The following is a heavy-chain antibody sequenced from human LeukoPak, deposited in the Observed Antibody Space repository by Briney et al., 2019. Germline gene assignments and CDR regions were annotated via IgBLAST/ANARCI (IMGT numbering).Heavy chain of an antibody. CDR3: ARGGSGSGWSPY. D-gene: IGHD6-19*01. J-gene: IGHJ4*02. V-gene: IGHV3-74*01. CDR1: GFSFSDYW. Sequence: PGGSLRLSCAASGFSFSDYWMHWVRQAPGKGLVWVSRINSGGSNTNYADSVKGRFSISRDNAKNTLYLQMNGLRDEDTAVYYCARGGSGSGWSPYWGQGTLVSVSS. CDR2: INSGGSNT.